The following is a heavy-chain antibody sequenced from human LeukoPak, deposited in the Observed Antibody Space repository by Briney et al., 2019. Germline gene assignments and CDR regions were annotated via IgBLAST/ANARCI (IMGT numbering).Heavy chain of an antibody. CDR3: ARGQRVMVRGVIIRYPYYYMDV. Sequence: ASVKVSCKASGYTFTSYDVNWVRQATGQGLEWMGWMNPNSGNTGYAQKFQGRVTMTRNTSMSTAYMELSSLRSEDTAVHYCARGQRVMVRGVIIRYPYYYMDVWDTGTTVTVSS. J-gene: IGHJ6*03. D-gene: IGHD3-10*01. CDR2: MNPNSGNT. CDR1: GYTFTSYD. V-gene: IGHV1-8*01.